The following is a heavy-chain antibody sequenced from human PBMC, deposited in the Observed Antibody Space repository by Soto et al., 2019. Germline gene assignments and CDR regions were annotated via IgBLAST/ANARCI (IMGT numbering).Heavy chain of an antibody. CDR3: ARGLRGYSYGPDFDY. V-gene: IGHV1-69*01. D-gene: IGHD5-18*01. Sequence: QVQLVQSGAEVKKPGSSVKVSCKASGGTFSSYAISWVRQAPGQGLEWMGGIIPIFGTANYAQKFQGRVTITADESRSTGYRELSSLRSEDTAVYYCARGLRGYSYGPDFDYWGQGTLVTVSS. CDR2: IIPIFGTA. CDR1: GGTFSSYA. J-gene: IGHJ4*02.